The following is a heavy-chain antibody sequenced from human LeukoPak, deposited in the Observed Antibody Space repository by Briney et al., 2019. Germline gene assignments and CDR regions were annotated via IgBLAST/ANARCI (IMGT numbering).Heavy chain of an antibody. CDR3: ARRSMTTVFS. J-gene: IGHJ5*02. D-gene: IGHD4-17*01. V-gene: IGHV3-9*01. CDR2: ISWNSGSI. CDR1: GFTFDDYA. Sequence: GGSLRLSCAASGFTFDDYAMHWVRQGPGKGLEWVSGISWNSGSIGYADSVKGRFTISRDNAKNSLYLQMNSLRAEDTAVYYCARRSMTTVFSWGQGTLVTVSS.